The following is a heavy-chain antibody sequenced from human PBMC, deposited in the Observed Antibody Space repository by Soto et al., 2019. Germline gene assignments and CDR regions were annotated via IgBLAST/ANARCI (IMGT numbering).Heavy chain of an antibody. CDR2: IYPGDSDT. CDR3: ARQGHGYNYDDGMDV. V-gene: IGHV5-51*01. J-gene: IGHJ6*02. CDR1: GYSFTSYW. Sequence: GESLKISCXGSGYSFTSYWIGWVRQMPGKGLEWMGIIYPGDSDTRYSPSFQGQVTISADKSISTAYLQWSSLKASDTAMYYCARQGHGYNYDDGMDVWGQGTTVTVSS.